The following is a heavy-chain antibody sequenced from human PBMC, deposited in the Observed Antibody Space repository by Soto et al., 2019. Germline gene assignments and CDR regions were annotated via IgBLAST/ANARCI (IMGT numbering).Heavy chain of an antibody. CDR3: VRKHGARVYFDY. CDR2: IYYSGST. CDR1: GGSIRSGAYS. J-gene: IGHJ4*02. Sequence: SETLSLTCAFSGGSIRSGAYSWTWIRQHPGKGLEWIMYIYYSGSTYYKPYIKRRVTISVDTSNNQLSLKLSSVTAADTAVYFRVRKHGARVYFDYWGQGSMVAVSS. V-gene: IGHV4-31*11. D-gene: IGHD4-17*01.